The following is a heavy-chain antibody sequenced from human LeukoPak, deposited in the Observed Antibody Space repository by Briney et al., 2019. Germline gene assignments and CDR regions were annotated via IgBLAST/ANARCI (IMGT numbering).Heavy chain of an antibody. CDR3: ARGSKSSGWFFDL. V-gene: IGHV3-74*01. CDR2: LNVDGSTT. CDR1: GFTFSHYW. Sequence: GGSLRLSCAASGFTFSHYWMPWVRQAPGKGLVWVAHLNVDGSTTNYADSVKGRFTISRDYSKNMVYLQMSSLRVEDTAVYYCARGSKSSGWFFDLWGRDTLVTVSS. J-gene: IGHJ2*01. D-gene: IGHD3-10*01.